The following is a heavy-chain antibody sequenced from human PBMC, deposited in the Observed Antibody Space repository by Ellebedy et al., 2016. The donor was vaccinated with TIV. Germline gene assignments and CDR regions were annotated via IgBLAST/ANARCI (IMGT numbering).Heavy chain of an antibody. CDR2: INHSGST. V-gene: IGHV4-34*01. D-gene: IGHD3-9*01. J-gene: IGHJ6*02. CDR1: GGSFSGYY. Sequence: SQTLSLTCAVYGGSFSGYYWSWIRQRPGKGLEWIGEINHSGSTNYNPSLKGRVTISVDTSKNQFSLQLSSVTAADTAGYYCARGVAARYFGSREKTQRNGLDVWGQGTTVTVSS. CDR3: ARGVAARYFGSREKTQRNGLDV.